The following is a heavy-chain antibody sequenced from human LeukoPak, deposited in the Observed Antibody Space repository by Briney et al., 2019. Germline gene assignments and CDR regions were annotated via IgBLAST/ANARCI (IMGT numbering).Heavy chain of an antibody. CDR3: ARDDGSSSLNAFDI. Sequence: ASVKVSCKASGYTFTGYFIHWVRQAPGQGLEWMGLINPNSGGTSYAQKIQGRVTMTRDTSISTASMELSGLTSDDTAVYYCARDDGSSSLNAFDIWGQGTLVTVSS. D-gene: IGHD6-6*01. V-gene: IGHV1-2*02. CDR2: INPNSGGT. CDR1: GYTFTGYF. J-gene: IGHJ3*02.